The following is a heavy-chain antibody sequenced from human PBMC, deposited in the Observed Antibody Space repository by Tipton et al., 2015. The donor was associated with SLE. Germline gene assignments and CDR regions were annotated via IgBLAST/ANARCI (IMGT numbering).Heavy chain of an antibody. CDR2: VDPEGGNT. D-gene: IGHD5-24*01. V-gene: IGHV1-69-2*01. CDR3: ARGGQRRVKKRAPDY. CDR1: GYSLNDYY. Sequence: QSGAEVKRPGETLKISCKVSGYSLNDYYINWVQQAPGKGLEWVGLVDPEGGNTIYAEKFQGRITITADTSVNTAYMVLTSLRSDDTAVYFCARGGQRRVKKRAPDYWGQGTLVTVSS. J-gene: IGHJ4*02.